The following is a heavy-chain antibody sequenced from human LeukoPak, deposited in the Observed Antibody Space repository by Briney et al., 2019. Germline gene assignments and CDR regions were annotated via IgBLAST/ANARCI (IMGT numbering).Heavy chain of an antibody. J-gene: IGHJ4*02. V-gene: IGHV4-59*01. CDR1: GGSISNYY. D-gene: IGHD5-24*01. CDR3: ARGRRDGYNWFDY. Sequence: SETLSLTCTVSGGSISNYYWSWIRQPPGKGLEWIGYIYYTGSTYYNPSLKSRVTISVDTSKNQFSLKLSSVTAADTAVYYCARGRRDGYNWFDYWGQGTLVTVSS. CDR2: IYYTGST.